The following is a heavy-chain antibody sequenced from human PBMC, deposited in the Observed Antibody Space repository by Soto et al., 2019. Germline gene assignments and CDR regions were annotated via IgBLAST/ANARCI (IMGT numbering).Heavy chain of an antibody. Sequence: GGSLRLSCAASGFTFSSYAMHWVRQAPGKGLEWVAVISYDGSNKYYADSVKGRFTISRDNSKNTLYLQMNSLRAEDTAVYYCARDRGNGDYGYYYYGMDVWGQGTTVTVSS. CDR3: ARDRGNGDYGYYYYGMDV. J-gene: IGHJ6*02. CDR2: ISYDGSNK. D-gene: IGHD4-17*01. CDR1: GFTFSSYA. V-gene: IGHV3-30-3*01.